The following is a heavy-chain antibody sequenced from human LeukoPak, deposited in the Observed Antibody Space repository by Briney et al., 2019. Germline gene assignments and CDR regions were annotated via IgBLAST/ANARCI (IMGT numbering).Heavy chain of an antibody. D-gene: IGHD5-18*01. CDR1: GFTFRSYG. J-gene: IGHJ4*02. CDR3: AKDADAAMLFYFDY. CDR2: ISYDGSNK. V-gene: IGHV3-30*18. Sequence: PGGSLGLSCAASGFTFRSYGMHWVRQAPGKGLEWVAVISYDGSNKYYADSVKGRFTTSRDNSKNTLYLQMNSLRAEDTAVYYCAKDADAAMLFYFDYWGQGTLVTVSS.